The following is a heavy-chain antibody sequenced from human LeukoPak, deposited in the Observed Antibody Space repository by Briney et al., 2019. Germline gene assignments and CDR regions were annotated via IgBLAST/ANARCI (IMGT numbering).Heavy chain of an antibody. CDR1: GFTVSSNY. Sequence: GGSLRLSCAASGFTVSSNYMSWVRQAPGKGLEWVSSISGSGGSTYYADSVKGRFTISRDNSKNTLYLQMNSLRADDTAVYFCAKSGYNRFDYWGQGTLVTVSS. V-gene: IGHV3-23*01. CDR3: AKSGYNRFDY. J-gene: IGHJ4*02. D-gene: IGHD5-24*01. CDR2: ISGSGGST.